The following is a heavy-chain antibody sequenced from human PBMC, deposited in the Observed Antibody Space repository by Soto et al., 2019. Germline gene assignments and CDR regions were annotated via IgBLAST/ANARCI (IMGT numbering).Heavy chain of an antibody. CDR3: ARDVDTAMVYPPYYYYYGMDV. CDR1: GFTFSSYA. J-gene: IGHJ6*02. V-gene: IGHV3-30-3*01. D-gene: IGHD5-18*01. Sequence: GGSLRLSFAASGFTFSSYAMHWVRPAPGKGLEWVAVISYDGSNKYYADSVKGRFTISRDNSKNTLYLQMNSLRAEDTAVYYCARDVDTAMVYPPYYYYYGMDVWGQGTTVTVSS. CDR2: ISYDGSNK.